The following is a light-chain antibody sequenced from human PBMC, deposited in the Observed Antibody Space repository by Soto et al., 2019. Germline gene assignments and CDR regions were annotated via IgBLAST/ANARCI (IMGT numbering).Light chain of an antibody. CDR1: QTIISH. Sequence: DIQMTQSPSSLSASVGDRFTITCRASQTIISHLNWYHQKPGIAPKLLIYSASSLQSGVPSRFSGSGSGTDFTLTISSLQPEDFATYYCQQSYSTPTFGQGTRLEI. CDR2: SAS. J-gene: IGKJ5*01. V-gene: IGKV1-39*01. CDR3: QQSYSTPT.